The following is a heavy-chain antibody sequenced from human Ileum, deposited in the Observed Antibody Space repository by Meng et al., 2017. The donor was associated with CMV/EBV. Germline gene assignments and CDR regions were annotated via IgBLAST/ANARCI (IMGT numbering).Heavy chain of an antibody. CDR3: AKDQGFSAASG. CDR2: ISGSGITT. J-gene: IGHJ4*02. D-gene: IGHD6-13*01. V-gene: IGHV3-23*01. Sequence: FASSGVTFSLSALRWVRQAPGKGLEWVSSISGSGITTYYADSVKGRFTISRDNSRDTLYLDMNSLRAEDTALYYCAKDQGFSAASGGDQGTLVTVSS. CDR1: GVTFSLSA.